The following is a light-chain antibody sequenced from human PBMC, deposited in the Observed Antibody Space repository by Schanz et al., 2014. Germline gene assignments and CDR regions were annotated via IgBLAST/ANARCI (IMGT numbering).Light chain of an antibody. CDR2: EVT. V-gene: IGLV2-8*01. CDR3: CSYAGSYVV. J-gene: IGLJ2*01. Sequence: QSALTQPASVSGSPGQSITISCTGTSSDVGGYNYVSWYQQHPGKAPKLIIYEVTNRPSGVPGRFSGSKSGDTASLTVSGLQAEDEADYYCCSYAGSYVVFGGGTKLTVL. CDR1: SSDVGGYNY.